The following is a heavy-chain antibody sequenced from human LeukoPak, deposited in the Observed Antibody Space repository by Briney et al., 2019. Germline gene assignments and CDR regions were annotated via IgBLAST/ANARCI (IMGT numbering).Heavy chain of an antibody. J-gene: IGHJ4*02. V-gene: IGHV3-48*04. CDR1: GFTFSSYA. CDR3: AKDGSYQLSNPELDY. CDR2: ITSGSSTI. Sequence: GSLRLSCAASGFTFSSYAMQWVRQAPGKELEWVSYITSGSSTIYYPDSVKGRFTISRDNAKNSLYLQMNSLRAEDTALYYCAKDGSYQLSNPELDYWGQGNLVTVSS. D-gene: IGHD2-15*01.